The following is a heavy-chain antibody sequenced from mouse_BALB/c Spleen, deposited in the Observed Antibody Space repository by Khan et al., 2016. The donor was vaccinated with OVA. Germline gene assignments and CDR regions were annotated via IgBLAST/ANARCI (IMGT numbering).Heavy chain of an antibody. J-gene: IGHJ3*01. CDR3: ARRNYFGYTFAY. CDR1: GYTFTDYY. D-gene: IGHD1-2*01. V-gene: IGHV1-77*01. Sequence: QVQLKQSGAELARPGASVKLSCKASGYTFTDYYINWVKQRTGQGLEWIGEISPGSGDTYYNEKFKGKATLTAEKSSNTAYMQLNSLTSEASAVYFGARRNYFGYTFAYWGQGTLVTVSA. CDR2: ISPGSGDT.